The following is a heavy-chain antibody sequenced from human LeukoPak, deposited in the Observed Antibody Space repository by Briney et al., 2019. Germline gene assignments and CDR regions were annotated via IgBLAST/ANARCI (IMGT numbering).Heavy chain of an antibody. CDR2: ISSSSTYI. J-gene: IGHJ3*02. CDR1: GFSFRSYS. V-gene: IGHV3-21*01. D-gene: IGHD3-3*02. Sequence: GGSLRLSCAASGFSFRSYSMNWVRQAPGKGLEWVSFISSSSTYIYYADSMKGRFTISRDNAKNSLFLQMNSLRGEDTAVYYCARIPYSISPTDAFDTGGQGTMVTVYS. CDR3: ARIPYSISPTDAFDT.